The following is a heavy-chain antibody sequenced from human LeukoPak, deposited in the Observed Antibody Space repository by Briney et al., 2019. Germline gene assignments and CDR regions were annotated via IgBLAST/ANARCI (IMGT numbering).Heavy chain of an antibody. CDR2: IIPIFGTA. J-gene: IGHJ4*02. CDR1: GGTFSSYA. Sequence: SVKVSCKASGGTFSSYAISWVRQAPGQGLEWMGGIIPIFGTANYAQKFQGRVTITADESTSTAYMELSSLRPEDTAVYYCARAGYCGGDCYSDYWGQGTLVTVSS. V-gene: IGHV1-69*13. CDR3: ARAGYCGGDCYSDY. D-gene: IGHD2-21*01.